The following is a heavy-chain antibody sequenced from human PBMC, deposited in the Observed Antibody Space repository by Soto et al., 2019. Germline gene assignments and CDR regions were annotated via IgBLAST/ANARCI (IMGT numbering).Heavy chain of an antibody. D-gene: IGHD3-3*01. CDR2: ISYDGSNK. V-gene: IGHV3-30-3*01. CDR3: ARPWPDFWSGYFDY. J-gene: IGHJ4*02. Sequence: GGFLRLSCAASGFTFSSYAMHWVRQAPGKGLEWVAVISYDGSNKYYADSVKGRFTISRDNSKNTLYLQMNSLRAEDTAVYYCARPWPDFWSGYFDYWGQGTLVTVSS. CDR1: GFTFSSYA.